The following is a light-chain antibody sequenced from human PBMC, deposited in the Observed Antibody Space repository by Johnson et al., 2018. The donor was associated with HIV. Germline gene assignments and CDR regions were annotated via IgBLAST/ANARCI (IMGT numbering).Light chain of an antibody. V-gene: IGLV1-51*01. CDR3: GTWDSSLSAYV. Sequence: QSVLTQSPSVSAAPGQKVTISCSGSSSNIGNNYVSWYQQFPGTAPKLLIYGNNKRPSGIPDRFSGSKSGTSATLGITGLQTGDEADYYCGTWDSSLSAYVIGTGTKVTVL. CDR1: SSNIGNNY. J-gene: IGLJ1*01. CDR2: GNN.